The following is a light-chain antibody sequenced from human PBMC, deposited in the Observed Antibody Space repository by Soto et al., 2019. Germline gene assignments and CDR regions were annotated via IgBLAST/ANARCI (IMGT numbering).Light chain of an antibody. Sequence: QSALTQPASVSGSPGQSITISCTGTSSDVGGYNYVSWYQQHPGKAPKLMIYEVSNRPSGVSYRFSGSKSGNTASLTISGLQAEDEADYYCSSYTTTNTYVFGTGTKVTVL. J-gene: IGLJ1*01. CDR2: EVS. V-gene: IGLV2-14*01. CDR1: SSDVGGYNY. CDR3: SSYTTTNTYV.